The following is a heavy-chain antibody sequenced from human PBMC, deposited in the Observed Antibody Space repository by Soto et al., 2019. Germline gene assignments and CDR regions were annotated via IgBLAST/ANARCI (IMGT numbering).Heavy chain of an antibody. CDR2: ISYDGSNK. J-gene: IGHJ4*02. D-gene: IGHD5-18*01. CDR1: GFTFSSYG. Sequence: QVQLVESGGGVVQPGRSLRLSCAASGFTFSSYGMHWVRQAPGKGLEWVAVISYDGSNKYYADSVKGRFTISRDNSKNTLYLQMNSLRAEDTAGYYCAKDGYGTGYFDYWGQGTLVTVSS. V-gene: IGHV3-30*18. CDR3: AKDGYGTGYFDY.